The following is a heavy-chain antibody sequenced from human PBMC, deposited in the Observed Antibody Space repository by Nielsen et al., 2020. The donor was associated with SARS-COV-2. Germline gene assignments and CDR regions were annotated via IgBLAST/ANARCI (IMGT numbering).Heavy chain of an antibody. CDR1: GFTVSSNY. J-gene: IGHJ6*03. CDR2: IYSGGST. Sequence: GESLKISCAASGFTVSSNYMSWVRQAPGKGLEWVSVIYSGGSTYYADSVKGRFTISRDNSKNTLYLQMNSLRAEDTAVYYCARDLQQWLSGYYSYMDVWGKGTTVTVSS. CDR3: ARDLQQWLSGYYSYMDV. D-gene: IGHD6-19*01. V-gene: IGHV3-66*01.